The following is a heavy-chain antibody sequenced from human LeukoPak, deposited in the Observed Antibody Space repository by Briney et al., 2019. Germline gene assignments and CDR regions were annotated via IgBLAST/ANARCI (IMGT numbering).Heavy chain of an antibody. J-gene: IGHJ4*02. Sequence: GASVKVSSKVSGYTLTELSIHWVRQAPGKGLDWMGGFDPEDGETIYAQKFQGRVTMTEDTSTDTAYMELSSLRSEDTAVYYCATVTMVRGVIDYWGQGTLVTVSS. D-gene: IGHD3-10*01. CDR1: GYTLTELS. V-gene: IGHV1-24*01. CDR3: ATVTMVRGVIDY. CDR2: FDPEDGET.